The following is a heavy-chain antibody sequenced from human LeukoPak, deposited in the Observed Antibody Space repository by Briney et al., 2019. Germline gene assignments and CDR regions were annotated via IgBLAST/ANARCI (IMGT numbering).Heavy chain of an antibody. CDR1: GFTFSSYA. J-gene: IGHJ4*02. CDR2: ISGSSDST. V-gene: IGHV3-23*01. CDR3: ARDQGGSYYVKGPLDY. Sequence: GGSLRLSCAASGFTFSSYALTWVRQAPGKGLEWVSAISGSSDSTLFADSVKGRFTISRDNSKNTLYLQVNSLRAEDTAVYYCARDQGGSYYVKGPLDYWGQGTLVTVSS. D-gene: IGHD1-26*01.